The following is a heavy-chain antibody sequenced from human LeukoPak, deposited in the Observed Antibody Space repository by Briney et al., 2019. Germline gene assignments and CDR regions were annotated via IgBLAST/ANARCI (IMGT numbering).Heavy chain of an antibody. Sequence: ASVKVSCKASGYTFTSYYMHWVRQAPGQGLEWMGIINPSGGSTSYAQKFQGRVTMTRDTSTSTVYMELSSLRSEDTAVYYCARDRKYYDILTGYYFDAFDIWGQGTMVTVSS. J-gene: IGHJ3*02. CDR2: INPSGGST. D-gene: IGHD3-9*01. CDR1: GYTFTSYY. CDR3: ARDRKYYDILTGYYFDAFDI. V-gene: IGHV1-46*01.